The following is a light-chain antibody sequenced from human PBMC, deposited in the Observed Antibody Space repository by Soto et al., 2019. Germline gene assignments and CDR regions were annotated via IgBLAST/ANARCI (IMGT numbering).Light chain of an antibody. Sequence: QSVLPQPLSVSWSPGQSVTISCTGTGNDVGAYNYVSWYQQHPGRPPKLMIYDVARCPSGVPDRFSGSKSGNTASLTISGLQAEDEADYFCCSYAGGYTYLFGTGTKVTVL. CDR1: GNDVGAYNY. J-gene: IGLJ1*01. CDR3: CSYAGGYTYL. V-gene: IGLV2-11*01. CDR2: DVA.